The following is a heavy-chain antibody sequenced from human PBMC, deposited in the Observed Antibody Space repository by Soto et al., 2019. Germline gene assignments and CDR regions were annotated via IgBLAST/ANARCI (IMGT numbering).Heavy chain of an antibody. D-gene: IGHD6-13*01. CDR2: IYYSGST. CDR1: GGSISTSNYY. CDR3: ASSVLAAVGSFDY. Sequence: SETLSLTCTVSGGSISTSNYYWGWVRQPPGKGLEWIGSIYYSGSTYYNPSLKSRVTISVDMSKNQFSLKLSSVTAADTSVYYCASSVLAAVGSFDYWGQGTLVTVSS. J-gene: IGHJ4*02. V-gene: IGHV4-39*01.